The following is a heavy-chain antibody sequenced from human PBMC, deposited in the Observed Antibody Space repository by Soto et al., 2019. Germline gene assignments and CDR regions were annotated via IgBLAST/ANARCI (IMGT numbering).Heavy chain of an antibody. D-gene: IGHD3-22*01. CDR3: VRVLDSSWYADL. J-gene: IGHJ2*01. CDR1: GGSVSNASFY. CDR2: IFYTGVT. Sequence: QVQLQESGPGLVKPSETLSLTCSVSGGSVSNASFYWTWIRQAPGTGLEYIGYIFYTGVTYYNPSLSSRVTISLDTSKNHFSLKLNSMTAADTAVYYCVRVLDSSWYADLWGRGTLVTVSS. V-gene: IGHV4-61*03.